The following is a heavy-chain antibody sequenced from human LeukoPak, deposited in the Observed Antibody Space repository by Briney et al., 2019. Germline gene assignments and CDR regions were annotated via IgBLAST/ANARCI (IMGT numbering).Heavy chain of an antibody. V-gene: IGHV3-7*04. D-gene: IGHD5-24*01. CDR1: GXTFSSYW. CDR2: IKQDGSEK. CDR3: ARGMATILDY. Sequence: PGGSLRLSCAASGXTFSSYWMSWVCQAPGKGLEWVANIKQDGSEKYYVDSVKGRFTISRDNAKNSLYLQMNSLRAEDTAVYYCARGMATILDYWGQGTLVTVSS. J-gene: IGHJ4*02.